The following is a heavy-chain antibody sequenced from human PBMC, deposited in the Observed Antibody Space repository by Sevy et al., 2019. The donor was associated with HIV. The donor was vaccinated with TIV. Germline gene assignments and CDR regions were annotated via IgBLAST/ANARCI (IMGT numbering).Heavy chain of an antibody. CDR3: ARARWELLPNHCYMDV. Sequence: GGSLRLSCAASGFTVSSNYMSWVRQAPGKGLEWVSVIYSGGSTYYADSVKGRFTISRDNSKNTLYLQMNSLRAEDTAVYYGARARWELLPNHCYMDVWGKGTTVTVSS. V-gene: IGHV3-53*01. J-gene: IGHJ6*03. CDR1: GFTVSSNY. D-gene: IGHD1-26*01. CDR2: IYSGGST.